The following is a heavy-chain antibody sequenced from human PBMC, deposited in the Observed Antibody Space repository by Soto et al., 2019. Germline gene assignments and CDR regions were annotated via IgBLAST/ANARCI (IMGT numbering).Heavy chain of an antibody. V-gene: IGHV1-46*01. D-gene: IGHD3-10*01. Sequence: ASVKVSSKASRYTFTSYYMHWVRQAHGQGLEWMGIINPSGGSTSYAQKFQGRVTTTRDTSTSTVYMELSSLRSEDTAVYYCARDKELAYREGWFDPWGQGTLVTVSS. CDR1: RYTFTSYY. J-gene: IGHJ5*02. CDR2: INPSGGST. CDR3: ARDKELAYREGWFDP.